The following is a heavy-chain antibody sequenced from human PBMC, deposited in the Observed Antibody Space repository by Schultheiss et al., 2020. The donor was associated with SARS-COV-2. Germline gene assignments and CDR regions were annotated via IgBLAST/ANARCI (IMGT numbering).Heavy chain of an antibody. CDR2: IKSKTDGGTT. J-gene: IGHJ4*02. CDR1: GFTVSSNY. V-gene: IGHV3-15*01. CDR3: TIDIVVVPAAIPRYCTNGVCYETGY. D-gene: IGHD2-2*02. Sequence: GGSLRLSCAASGFTVSSNYMSWVRQAPGKGLEWVGRIKSKTDGGTTDYAAPVKGRFTISRDDSKNTLYLQMNSLKTEDTAVYYCTIDIVVVPAAIPRYCTNGVCYETGYWGQGTLVTVSS.